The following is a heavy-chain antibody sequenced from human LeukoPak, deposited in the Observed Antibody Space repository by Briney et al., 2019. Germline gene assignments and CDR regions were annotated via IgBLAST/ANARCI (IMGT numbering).Heavy chain of an antibody. D-gene: IGHD3-22*01. Sequence: SGGSLRLSCAASGFTFSSYEMNWVRQAPGKALECISYISSTGSAIYYADSVKGRFAISRDNAKNSLYLQMNSLRAEETAVYYCARASSPYYYDSSGYIAWGQGTLVTVSS. J-gene: IGHJ5*02. V-gene: IGHV3-48*03. CDR3: ARASSPYYYDSSGYIA. CDR2: ISSTGSAI. CDR1: GFTFSSYE.